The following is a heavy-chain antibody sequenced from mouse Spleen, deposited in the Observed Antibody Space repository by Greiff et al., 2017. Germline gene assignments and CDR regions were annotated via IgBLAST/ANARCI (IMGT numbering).Heavy chain of an antibody. Sequence: VQLQQSGAELARPGASVKLSCKASGYTFTSYWMQWVKQRPGQGLEWIGAIYPGDGDTRYTQKFKGKATLTADKSSSTAYMQLSSLASEDSAVYYCARRDDYAYYFDYWGQGTTLTVSS. CDR1: GYTFTSYW. V-gene: IGHV1-87*01. CDR2: IYPGDGDT. CDR3: ARRDDYAYYFDY. D-gene: IGHD2-4*01. J-gene: IGHJ2*01.